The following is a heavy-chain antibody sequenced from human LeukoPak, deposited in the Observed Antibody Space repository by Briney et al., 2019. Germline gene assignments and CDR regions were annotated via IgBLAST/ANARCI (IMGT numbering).Heavy chain of an antibody. D-gene: IGHD3-22*01. CDR3: ARSYDSSGYPLYLAY. CDR1: GGSISSYY. Sequence: SETLSLTCTVSGGSISSYYWSWIRQPAGKGREWIGRIYTSGSTNYNPSLKRRVNISVGTSKNHFSLKLSSVPAADTAVYYCARSYDSSGYPLYLAYWGQGTLVTVSS. CDR2: IYTSGST. V-gene: IGHV4-4*07. J-gene: IGHJ4*02.